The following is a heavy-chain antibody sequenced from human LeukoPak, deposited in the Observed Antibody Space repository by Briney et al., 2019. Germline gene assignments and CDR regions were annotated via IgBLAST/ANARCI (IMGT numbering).Heavy chain of an antibody. CDR3: ARVGRSTVGGY. CDR2: ISSSGSNI. Sequence: TGGSLRLSCAASGFTFSASEMNWVRQAPGKGLDWISYISSSGSNIYHADSVKGRFTISRDNAKNSLYLQMHRLRVEDTGVYYCARVGRSTVGGYWGQGTLVTVSS. D-gene: IGHD4-23*01. J-gene: IGHJ4*02. V-gene: IGHV3-48*03. CDR1: GFTFSASE.